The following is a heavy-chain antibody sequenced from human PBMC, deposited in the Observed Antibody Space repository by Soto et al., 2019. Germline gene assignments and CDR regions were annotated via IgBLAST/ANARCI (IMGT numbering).Heavy chain of an antibody. Sequence: QVQLQQWGAGLLKPSETLSLTCAVYGGSFSGYYWSWIRQPPGKGLEWIGEINHSGSTNYNPSLKSRVTISVDTSKNQFSLKLSSVTAADTAVYYCARGGIWFGELTQAYNWFDPWGQGTLVTVSS. CDR3: ARGGIWFGELTQAYNWFDP. V-gene: IGHV4-34*01. D-gene: IGHD3-10*01. J-gene: IGHJ5*02. CDR1: GGSFSGYY. CDR2: INHSGST.